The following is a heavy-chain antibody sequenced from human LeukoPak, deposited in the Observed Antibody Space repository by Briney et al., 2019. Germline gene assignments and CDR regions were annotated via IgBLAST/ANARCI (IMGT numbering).Heavy chain of an antibody. J-gene: IGHJ4*02. V-gene: IGHV3-23*01. CDR3: ASYDPQNYFDH. CDR1: GFTFSSYS. Sequence: GGSLRLSCAASGFTFSSYSMNWVRQAPGKGLEWVSTTRGRGGKTYYADSVKGRLTISRDEPSNTLYLQMNSLKVEDTAVYYCASYDPQNYFDHWGQGALVTVSS. D-gene: IGHD3-3*01. CDR2: TRGRGGKT.